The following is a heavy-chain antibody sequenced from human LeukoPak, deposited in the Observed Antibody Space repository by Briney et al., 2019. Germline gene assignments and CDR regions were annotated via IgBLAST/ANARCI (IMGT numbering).Heavy chain of an antibody. CDR3: ARDIAARRFGY. CDR1: GFTFRNHG. J-gene: IGHJ4*02. Sequence: GGSLRLSCAASGFTFRNHGMHWVRQAPGKGLEWVAVIWCDGSDKYYGDSVKGRFTISRDNSKNMLFLQMDSLRAEDTAVYYCARDIAARRFGYWGQGTLVTVSS. D-gene: IGHD6-6*01. CDR2: IWCDGSDK. V-gene: IGHV3-33*01.